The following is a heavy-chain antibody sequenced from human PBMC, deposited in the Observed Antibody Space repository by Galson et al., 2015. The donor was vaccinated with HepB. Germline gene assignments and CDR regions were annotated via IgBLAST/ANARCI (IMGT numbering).Heavy chain of an antibody. J-gene: IGHJ6*03. D-gene: IGHD3-10*01. CDR2: IWYDGSNK. CDR1: GFTFSSYG. CDR3: ARGPMVQGGVYYYYYMDV. V-gene: IGHV3-33*01. Sequence: SLRLSCAASGFTFSSYGMHWVRQAPGKGLEWVAVIWYDGSNKYYADSVKGRFTISRDNSKNTLYLQMNSLRAEDTAVYYCARGPMVQGGVYYYYYMDVWGKGTTVTVSS.